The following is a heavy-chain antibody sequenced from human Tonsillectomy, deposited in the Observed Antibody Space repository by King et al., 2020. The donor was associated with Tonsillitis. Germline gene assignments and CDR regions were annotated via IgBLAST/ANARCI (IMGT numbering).Heavy chain of an antibody. D-gene: IGHD4-17*01. CDR3: ARAEADYDRNWYFDL. V-gene: IGHV4-4*07. CDR2: IYTSGST. J-gene: IGHJ2*01. CDR1: GGSICSFY. Sequence: QLQESGPGLVKPSETLSLTCTVSGGSICSFYWSWIRQPAGKGLEWIGRIYTSGSTNYNPSLKSRVTMSVDTSKNQFSLKLSSVTAADTAVYYCARAEADYDRNWYFDLWGRGTLVTVSS.